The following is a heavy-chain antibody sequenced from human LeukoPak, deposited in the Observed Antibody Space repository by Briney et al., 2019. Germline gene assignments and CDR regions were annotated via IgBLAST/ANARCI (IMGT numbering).Heavy chain of an antibody. J-gene: IGHJ4*02. Sequence: GGSLRLSCAASGFTFSSYWMHWVRQAPGKGLVWVSRINTDGSSTSYADSVKGRFTISRDNAKNTLYLQMNSLRAEDTAVYYCARDLVARRGYSYGAFDYWGQGTLVTVSS. V-gene: IGHV3-74*01. CDR1: GFTFSSYW. CDR3: ARDLVARRGYSYGAFDY. D-gene: IGHD5-18*01. CDR2: INTDGSST.